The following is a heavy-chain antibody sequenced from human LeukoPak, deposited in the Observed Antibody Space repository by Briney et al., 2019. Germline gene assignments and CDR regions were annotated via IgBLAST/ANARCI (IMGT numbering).Heavy chain of an antibody. CDR3: ARLRYSGSEGSYFDY. D-gene: IGHD1-26*01. CDR2: IYPDDSDT. CDR1: GYSFTSYW. J-gene: IGHJ4*02. Sequence: GESLKISCKGSGYSFTSYWIGWVRQMPGKGLEWMGIIYPDDSDTRYSPSFQGQVIISADKSISTAYLQWSSLKASDTAMYYCARLRYSGSEGSYFDYWGQGTLVTVSS. V-gene: IGHV5-51*01.